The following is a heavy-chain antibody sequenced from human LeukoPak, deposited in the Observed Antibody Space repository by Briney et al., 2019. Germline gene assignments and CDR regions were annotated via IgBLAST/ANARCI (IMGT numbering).Heavy chain of an antibody. CDR2: IYSGGST. D-gene: IGHD1-26*01. Sequence: GGSLRLSCAASGFTFSSYSMNWVRQAPGKGLEWVSVIYSGGSTYYADSVKGRFTISRDNSKNTLYLQMNSLRAEDTAVYYCARDLHSGSSGDYWGQGTLVTVSS. J-gene: IGHJ4*02. CDR1: GFTFSSYS. CDR3: ARDLHSGSSGDY. V-gene: IGHV3-53*01.